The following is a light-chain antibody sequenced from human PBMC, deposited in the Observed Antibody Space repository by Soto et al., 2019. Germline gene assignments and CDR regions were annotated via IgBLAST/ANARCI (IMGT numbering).Light chain of an antibody. J-gene: IGLJ1*01. CDR2: EVS. V-gene: IGLV2-14*01. CDR3: NSYTSSTAYV. CDR1: SSDVGRYNY. Sequence: QSPLTQPASVSGSPGQSITISCTGASSDVGRYNYVSWYQLHPGKAPNLIIYEVSNRPSGVSNRFSGSKSGDTASLTISGLRGEDEADYYCNSYTSSTAYVFGTGTKVTVL.